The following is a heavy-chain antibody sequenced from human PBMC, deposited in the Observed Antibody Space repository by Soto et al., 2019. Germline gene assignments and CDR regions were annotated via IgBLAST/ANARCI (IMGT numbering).Heavy chain of an antibody. Sequence: QVQLVESGGGVVQPGRSLRLSCAASGFTFSSYGMHWVRQAPGKGLEWVAVISYDGSNKYYADSVKGRFTISRDNSKHTLYMQMTSLRAEDTAVYYCAKGGPMVRGPRGYFDYWGQGTLVTVSS. J-gene: IGHJ4*02. D-gene: IGHD3-10*01. CDR2: ISYDGSNK. CDR3: AKGGPMVRGPRGYFDY. V-gene: IGHV3-30*18. CDR1: GFTFSSYG.